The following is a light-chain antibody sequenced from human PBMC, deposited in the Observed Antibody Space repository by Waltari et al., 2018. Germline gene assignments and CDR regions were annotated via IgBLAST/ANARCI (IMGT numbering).Light chain of an antibody. CDR3: SSHTISSTLV. J-gene: IGLJ2*01. CDR1: SDDVGRYKF. CDR2: DVT. V-gene: IGLV2-14*03. Sequence: QSALTQPASVSGSPGQSITISCPGSSDDVGRYKFVSWYQQHPGKVPKLLIFDVTDRPSGVSDRFSGSKSGNTASLTISGLQPEDEADYYCSSHTISSTLVFGGGTRVTVL.